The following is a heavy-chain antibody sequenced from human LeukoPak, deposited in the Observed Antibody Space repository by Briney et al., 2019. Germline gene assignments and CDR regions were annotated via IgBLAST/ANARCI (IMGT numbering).Heavy chain of an antibody. CDR1: GFTFSDYY. V-gene: IGHV3-15*01. CDR2: IKSKTDGGTT. J-gene: IGHJ4*02. CDR3: TTDSYGYVY. D-gene: IGHD5-18*01. Sequence: GGSLRLSCAASGFTFSDYYMSWIRQAPGKGLEWVGRIKSKTDGGTTDYAAPVKGRFTISRDDSKNTLYLQMNSLKTEDTAVYYCTTDSYGYVYWGQGTLVTVSS.